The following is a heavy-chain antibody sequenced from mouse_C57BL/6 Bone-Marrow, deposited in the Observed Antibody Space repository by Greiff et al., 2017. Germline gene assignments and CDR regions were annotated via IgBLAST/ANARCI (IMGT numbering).Heavy chain of an antibody. J-gene: IGHJ4*01. D-gene: IGHD2-1*01. CDR1: GYSFTDYK. CDR2: INPNYGTT. CDR3: ARGYVNNYAMDY. Sequence: VQLQQSGPELVKPGASVKISCKASGYSFTDYKMNWVKQSNGQSLEWIGVINPNYGTTSYNQKFKGKATLTVDQSSSTAYMQLNSLTSEDSAVYCCARGYVNNYAMDYGGQGTSVTVSS. V-gene: IGHV1-39*01.